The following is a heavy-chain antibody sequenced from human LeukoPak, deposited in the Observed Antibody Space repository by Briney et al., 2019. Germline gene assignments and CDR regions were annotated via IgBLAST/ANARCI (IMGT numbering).Heavy chain of an antibody. CDR1: GFTFDDYG. CDR3: ARDPRVTYDSSGYYDY. V-gene: IGHV3-20*04. CDR2: INWNGGST. Sequence: GGSLRLSCAASGFTFDDYGMSWVRQAPGKGLEWVSGINWNGGSTGYADSVKGRFTISRDNAKNSLYLQMNGLRAEDTALYYCARDPRVTYDSSGYYDYWGQGTLVTVSS. J-gene: IGHJ4*02. D-gene: IGHD3-22*01.